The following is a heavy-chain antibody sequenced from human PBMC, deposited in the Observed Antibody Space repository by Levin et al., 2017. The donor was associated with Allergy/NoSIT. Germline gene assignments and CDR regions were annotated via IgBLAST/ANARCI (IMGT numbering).Heavy chain of an antibody. J-gene: IGHJ4*02. D-gene: IGHD5-24*01. CDR1: GFSFSDSS. CDR2: ISGNSYYI. V-gene: IGHV3-21*01. Sequence: PGGSLRLSCAASGFSFSDSSMNWVRQAPGKRLEWVSSISGNSYYIYYADSVKGRFTISRDNVENSLYLQMDSLRVEDTAVYFCTRGGVFTYGYDYWGQGTLLTVSS. CDR3: TRGGVFTYGYDY.